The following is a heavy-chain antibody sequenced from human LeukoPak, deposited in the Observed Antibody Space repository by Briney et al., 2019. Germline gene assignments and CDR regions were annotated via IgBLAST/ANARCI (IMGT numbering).Heavy chain of an antibody. CDR3: AKAPAASCIGSNCYHFDW. CDR1: GFTFNTYA. D-gene: IGHD2-15*01. CDR2: ISASDPGA. Sequence: GGSLRLSCAASGFTFNTYAMSWVRQAPGKRLEWVSAISASDPGAYYADSVKGRFTISRDNSKNTLFLQMNSLRAEDTAVYYCAKAPAASCIGSNCYHFDWWGQGTLVTVSS. V-gene: IGHV3-23*01. J-gene: IGHJ4*02.